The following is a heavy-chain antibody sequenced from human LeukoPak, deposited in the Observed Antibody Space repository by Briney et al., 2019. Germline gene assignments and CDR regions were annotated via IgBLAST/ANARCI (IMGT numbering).Heavy chain of an antibody. D-gene: IGHD5-24*01. J-gene: IGHJ4*02. V-gene: IGHV3-23*01. CDR1: GFTFSNYA. CDR2: ISGSGGST. CDR3: ARDLSGDGYNKFDY. Sequence: GGSLRLSCAASGFTFSNYAMSWVRQATGKGLEWGSDISGSGGSTYYGDSVKGRFTISRDNSKNTLYLQMNSLRAEDTAVYYCARDLSGDGYNKFDYWGQGTLVTVSP.